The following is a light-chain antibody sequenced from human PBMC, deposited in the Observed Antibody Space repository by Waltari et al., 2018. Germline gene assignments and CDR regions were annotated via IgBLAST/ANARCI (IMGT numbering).Light chain of an antibody. J-gene: IGLJ2*01. CDR3: SSYTSSTTSVV. Sequence: QSALTQPASVSASPGQSITISCTGTTSDVGTYNYVPWYQQRPGKAPKRIIYDVTKRPSGVSNRFSGSKSGNTASLTISGLQAEDEADYYCSSYTSSTTSVVFGGGTKVTVL. CDR1: TSDVGTYNY. V-gene: IGLV2-14*03. CDR2: DVT.